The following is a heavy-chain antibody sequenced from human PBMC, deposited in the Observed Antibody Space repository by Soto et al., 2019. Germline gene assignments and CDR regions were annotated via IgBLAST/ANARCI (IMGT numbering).Heavy chain of an antibody. D-gene: IGHD3-22*01. J-gene: IGHJ3*02. CDR2: ISNDGSST. CDR1: GFTSSSYW. CDR3: ARDTYYYDSSDHFSADAFDI. V-gene: IGHV3-74*01. Sequence: EVQLVESGGGLVQPGGSLRLSCAAYGFTSSSYWIHWVRQAPGKGLVWVSRISNDGSSTNYADSVKGRSTISRDNAKNTVYLQMNSLRAEDTAVYYCARDTYYYDSSDHFSADAFDIWGQGTMVTVSS.